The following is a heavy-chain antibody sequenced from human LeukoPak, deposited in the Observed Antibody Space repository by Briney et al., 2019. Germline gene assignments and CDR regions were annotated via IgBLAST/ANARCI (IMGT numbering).Heavy chain of an antibody. Sequence: PSETLSLTCTVSGGSISSYYWSWIRQPPGKGLEWIGYIYYSGSTNYNPSLKSRVTISVDTSKNQFSLKLSSVTAADTAVYYCAGSYYYDSSGYYFTLSAFDIWGQGTMVTVSS. J-gene: IGHJ3*02. CDR2: IYYSGST. CDR1: GGSISSYY. CDR3: AGSYYYDSSGYYFTLSAFDI. V-gene: IGHV4-59*08. D-gene: IGHD3-22*01.